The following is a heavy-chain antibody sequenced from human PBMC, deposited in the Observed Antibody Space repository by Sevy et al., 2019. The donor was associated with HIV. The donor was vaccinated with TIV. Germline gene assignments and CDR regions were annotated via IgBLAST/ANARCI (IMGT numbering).Heavy chain of an antibody. J-gene: IGHJ4*02. CDR1: GFTFSSYG. CDR3: AKQSEILERDYYFDY. V-gene: IGHV3-23*01. CDR2: INYSGGSR. Sequence: VGSLRLSCVASGFTFSSYGMTWVRQAPGKGLEWVSTINYSGGSRFYADSVKGRFTISRDNSRNTLYLQMNNLRAEDTAVYYCAKQSEILERDYYFDYWGQGTLVTVSS. D-gene: IGHD3-3*01.